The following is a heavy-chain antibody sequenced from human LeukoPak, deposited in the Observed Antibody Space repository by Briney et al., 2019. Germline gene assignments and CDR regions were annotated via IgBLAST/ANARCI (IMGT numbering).Heavy chain of an antibody. J-gene: IGHJ4*02. D-gene: IGHD3-16*02. CDR2: ISAYNGNT. Sequence: GASVKVSCKASGYTFTSYGISWVRQAPGQGLEWMGWISAYNGNTNYAQKLQGRVTMTTDTSTSTAYMELRSLRSDDTAVYYCARDLYYDYVWGSYRTTFDYWGQGTLVTVSS. CDR3: ARDLYYDYVWGSYRTTFDY. CDR1: GYTFTSYG. V-gene: IGHV1-18*01.